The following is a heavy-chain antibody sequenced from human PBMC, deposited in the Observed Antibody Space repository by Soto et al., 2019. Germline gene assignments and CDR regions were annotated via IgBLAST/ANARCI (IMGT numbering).Heavy chain of an antibody. CDR2: IYSGGST. D-gene: IGHD2-2*01. Sequence: EVQLVESGGGLVQPGGSLRLSCAASGFTVSSNYMSWVRQAPGKGLEWVSVIYSGGSTYYADSVKGRFTISRDNSKNTLYLQMNSLRADDTAVYYCARDSCSSTSCYGTGGYYYYGMDVWGQGTTVTVSS. V-gene: IGHV3-66*01. CDR3: ARDSCSSTSCYGTGGYYYYGMDV. CDR1: GFTVSSNY. J-gene: IGHJ6*02.